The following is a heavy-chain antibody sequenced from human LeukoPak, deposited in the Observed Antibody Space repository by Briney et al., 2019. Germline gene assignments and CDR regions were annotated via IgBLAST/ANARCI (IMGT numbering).Heavy chain of an antibody. V-gene: IGHV3-30*04. CDR3: ARSSQGGMDV. CDR2: ISYDGSNK. Sequence: PGGSLRLSWAASGVTFSSDAMHWVRQAPGKGLEWVAVISYDGSNKYYADSVKGRFTISRDNSKNTLYLQMNSLRAEDTAVYYCARSSQGGMDVWGQGTTVTVSS. CDR1: GVTFSSDA. J-gene: IGHJ6*02.